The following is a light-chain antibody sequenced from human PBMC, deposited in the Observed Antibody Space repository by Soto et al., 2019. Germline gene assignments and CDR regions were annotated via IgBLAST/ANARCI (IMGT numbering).Light chain of an antibody. CDR1: RDISNS. CDR3: QQTSAFPRT. V-gene: IGKV1-12*01. J-gene: IGKJ1*01. CDR2: GAS. Sequence: DIQMTQSPSSVSASVVYRLTITCRASRDISNSLAWYQQTPGKAPKLLLRGASSLHRGVPSRFSGGGAGTEFTLTISSLQPEDFATYYCQQTSAFPRTFGQGTKVDI.